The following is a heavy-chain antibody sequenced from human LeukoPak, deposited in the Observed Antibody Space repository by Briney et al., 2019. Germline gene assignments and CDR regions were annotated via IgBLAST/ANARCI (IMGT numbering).Heavy chain of an antibody. CDR2: ISGSGGST. Sequence: GGSLRLSCAASGFTFSSYAMSWVRQAPGKGLEWVSAISGSGGSTYYADSVKGRFTISRDNSKNSLYLQMNSLRAEDTALYYCAKDTGYYYDSSNYWVWGQGTLVIVSS. V-gene: IGHV3-23*01. CDR3: AKDTGYYYDSSNYWV. D-gene: IGHD3-22*01. CDR1: GFTFSSYA. J-gene: IGHJ4*02.